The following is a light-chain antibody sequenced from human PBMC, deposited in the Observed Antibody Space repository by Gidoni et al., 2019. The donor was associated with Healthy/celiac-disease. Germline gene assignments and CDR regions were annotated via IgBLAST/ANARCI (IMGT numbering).Light chain of an antibody. CDR1: QGISNY. V-gene: IGKV1-27*01. Sequence: DIHLTQSPSSLSASVGDRVTITCRASQGISNYLAWYQQKPGKVPKLLIYAASTLQSGVPARFSGSGSGTDFTLTISSLQPEDVATYYCQKYNGAPWTFGQGTKVEIK. J-gene: IGKJ1*01. CDR2: AAS. CDR3: QKYNGAPWT.